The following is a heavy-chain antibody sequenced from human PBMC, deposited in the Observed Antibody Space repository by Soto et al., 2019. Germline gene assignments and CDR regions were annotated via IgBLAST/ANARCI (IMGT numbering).Heavy chain of an antibody. J-gene: IGHJ4*02. D-gene: IGHD2-2*01. Sequence: QLQLQESGSGLVKPSQTLSLTCAVSGGSISSGGYSWSWSLQPPGKGLDWIGYIYHSGRTYYNPSLKSRVTISVDRSKNQFSLKLSSVTDAATAVYYCARVPDYWGQGTLVTVSS. V-gene: IGHV4-30-2*01. CDR3: ARVPDY. CDR2: IYHSGRT. CDR1: GGSISSGGYS.